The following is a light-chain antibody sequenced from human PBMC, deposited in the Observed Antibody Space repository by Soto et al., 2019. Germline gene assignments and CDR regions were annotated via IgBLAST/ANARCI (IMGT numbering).Light chain of an antibody. V-gene: IGKV3-20*01. CDR1: QSVSSN. CDR2: AAS. J-gene: IGKJ1*01. CDR3: QQYGYSPIT. Sequence: EIVMTQSPGTLTVSPGEIATLSCRASQSVSSNLASYQHKPGQAPRLLIYAASSRATGSPDRFSGGGSGTDFTLTISRLEPEDFAVYYCQQYGYSPITFGQGTKVDIK.